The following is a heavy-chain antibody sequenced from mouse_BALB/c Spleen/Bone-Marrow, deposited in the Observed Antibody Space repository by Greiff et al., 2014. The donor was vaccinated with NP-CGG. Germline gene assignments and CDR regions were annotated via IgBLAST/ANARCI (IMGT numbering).Heavy chain of an antibody. V-gene: IGHV1S56*01. Sequence: VQLQQSGPELVKPGTLVKMSCRASGYTFASYDINWVKQRPGQGLELIGWINPGDGSAKYNEKFKGKATLTVDKSSSTAYMQLSSLTSENTAVYFCARSGDGYCWYFDVWGAGTMVTVSS. CDR2: INPGDGSA. D-gene: IGHD2-3*01. CDR1: GYTFASYD. CDR3: ARSGDGYCWYFDV. J-gene: IGHJ1*01.